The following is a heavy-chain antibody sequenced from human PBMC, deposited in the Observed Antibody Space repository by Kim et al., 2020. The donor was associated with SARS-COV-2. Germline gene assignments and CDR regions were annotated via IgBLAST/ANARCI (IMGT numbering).Heavy chain of an antibody. V-gene: IGHV4-39*01. CDR3: ARGTGSHDP. D-gene: IGHD3-10*01. Sequence: SETLSLTCTVSGGSISSSSYYWGWIRQPPGKGLEWIGSIYYSGSTYYNPSLKSRVTISVDTSKNQFSLKLSSVTAADTAVYYCARGTGSHDPWGQGTLVTVSS. CDR1: GGSISSSSYY. J-gene: IGHJ5*02. CDR2: IYYSGST.